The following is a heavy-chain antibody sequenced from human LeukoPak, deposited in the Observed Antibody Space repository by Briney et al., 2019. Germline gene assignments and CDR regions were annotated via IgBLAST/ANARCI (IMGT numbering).Heavy chain of an antibody. CDR3: ARGLALATDDAFDI. CDR2: VYDNDIS. D-gene: IGHD5-12*01. CDR1: GASIRSYF. J-gene: IGHJ3*02. Sequence: SETLSLTCSVSGASIRSYFWSWIRHSPGKGLEWIGYVYDNDISNFNPSLESRVTILVDRSKSQFSLKLRSVTAADTAVYYCARGLALATDDAFDIWGPGTMVTVSS. V-gene: IGHV4-59*01.